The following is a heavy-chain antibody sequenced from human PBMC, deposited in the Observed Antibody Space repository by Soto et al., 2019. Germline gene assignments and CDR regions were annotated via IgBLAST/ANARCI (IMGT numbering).Heavy chain of an antibody. CDR1: GGSVSSGSYY. D-gene: IGHD2-8*01. V-gene: IGHV4-61*01. Sequence: QVQLQESGPGLVKPSETLSLTCTVSGGSVSSGSYYWSWLRQPPGKGLEWIGYIYYSGSTNYNPSLKSRVTISVDTSKNQFSLKLSSVTAADTAVYYCAREEGVHNWFDPWGQGTLVTVSS. CDR3: AREEGVHNWFDP. CDR2: IYYSGST. J-gene: IGHJ5*02.